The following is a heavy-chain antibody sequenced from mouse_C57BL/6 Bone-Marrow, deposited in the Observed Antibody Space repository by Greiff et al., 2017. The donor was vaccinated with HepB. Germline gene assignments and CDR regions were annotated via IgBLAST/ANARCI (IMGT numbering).Heavy chain of an antibody. V-gene: IGHV1-64*01. CDR1: GYTFTSYW. D-gene: IGHD2-4*01. Sequence: QVQLQQPGAELVKPGASVKLSCKASGYTFTSYWMDWVKQRPGQGLEWIGMIHPNSGSTNYNEKFKSKATLTVDKSSSTAYMQLSSLTSEDSAVYYCTRRGIYDYALYYWGQGTTLTVSS. CDR2: IHPNSGST. J-gene: IGHJ2*01. CDR3: TRRGIYDYALYY.